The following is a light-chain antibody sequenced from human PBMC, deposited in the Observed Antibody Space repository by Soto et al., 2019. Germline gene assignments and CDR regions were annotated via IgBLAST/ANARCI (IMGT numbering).Light chain of an antibody. CDR1: ESISRDY. CDR2: GAS. CDR3: QQYGNSPWT. Sequence: EIVLTQSPGTLSLSPGQRATLSCRASESISRDYLAWYQQRLGQDPRLLIYGASSGATGIPDRFSGSGSGTDFTLTISRLEPEDFAVYYCQQYGNSPWTFGQGTKVEI. J-gene: IGKJ1*01. V-gene: IGKV3-20*01.